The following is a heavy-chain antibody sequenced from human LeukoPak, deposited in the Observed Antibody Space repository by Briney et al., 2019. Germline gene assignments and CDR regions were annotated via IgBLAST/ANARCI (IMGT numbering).Heavy chain of an antibody. CDR3: ARRYTTLDY. V-gene: IGHV3-48*01. CDR1: GFTFSSYS. J-gene: IGHJ4*02. D-gene: IGHD3-9*01. Sequence: PGGSLRLSCAASGFTFSSYSMNWVRQAPGKGLEWVSYISSSGTTIYCADSVKGRFTISRDNAKNSLYLQMNSLRAEDTAVYYCARRYTTLDYWGQGTLVTVSS. CDR2: ISSSGTTI.